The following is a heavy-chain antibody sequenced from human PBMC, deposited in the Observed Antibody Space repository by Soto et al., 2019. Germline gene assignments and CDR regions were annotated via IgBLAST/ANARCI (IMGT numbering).Heavy chain of an antibody. D-gene: IGHD2-8*01. CDR2: ISSSSYTI. CDR3: ARELEYCSNGVCYPYFDS. CDR1: GFSVRSYS. J-gene: IGHJ4*02. V-gene: IGHV3-48*04. Sequence: EMQLEESGGGLVQPGGSLRLSCAASGFSVRSYSMNWVRQAPGKGLEWLSDISSSSYTIYYADSVKGRFTISRDNAKNSLYLQMDSLRAEDTAVYYCARELEYCSNGVCYPYFDSWGQGTLVTVSS.